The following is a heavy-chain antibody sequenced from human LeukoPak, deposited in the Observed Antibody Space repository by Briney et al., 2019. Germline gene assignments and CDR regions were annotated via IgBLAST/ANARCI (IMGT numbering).Heavy chain of an antibody. J-gene: IGHJ6*03. D-gene: IGHD6-13*01. CDR3: ARDLSGAAGYYYYMDV. CDR1: GGSISSYY. Sequence: SETLSLTCTVSGGSISSYYWSWIRQPPGKGLEWIGYIYYSGSTNYNPSLKSRVTISVDTSKNQFSLKLSSVTAADTAVYYCARDLSGAAGYYYYMDVWGKGTTVTVSS. V-gene: IGHV4-59*01. CDR2: IYYSGST.